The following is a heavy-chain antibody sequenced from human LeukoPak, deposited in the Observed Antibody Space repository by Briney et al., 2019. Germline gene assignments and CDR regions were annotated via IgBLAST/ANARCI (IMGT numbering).Heavy chain of an antibody. Sequence: SETLSLTCTVSGGSISSGSHHWGWFRQSPGKGLEWIGSIYDSRTIYYNPSLNSRVTISADTSKNQFSLKLSSVTAADTAVYYCARRGSSWYPDYYYYYGMDVWGQGTTVTVSS. CDR2: IYDSRTI. V-gene: IGHV4-39*01. CDR1: GGSISSGSHH. J-gene: IGHJ6*02. D-gene: IGHD6-13*01. CDR3: ARRGSSWYPDYYYYYGMDV.